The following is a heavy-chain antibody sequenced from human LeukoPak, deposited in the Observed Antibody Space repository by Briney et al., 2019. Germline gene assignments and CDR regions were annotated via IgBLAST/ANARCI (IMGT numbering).Heavy chain of an antibody. V-gene: IGHV3-21*01. CDR3: ARDLGYSSGWSPFDY. CDR2: ISSSSSYI. Sequence: GGSLRLSCAASGFTFSSYSMNWVRQAPGKGLEWVSSISSSSSYIYYADSVKGRFTISRDNSENTLYLQMNSLRAEDTAVYYCARDLGYSSGWSPFDYWGQGTLVTVSS. CDR1: GFTFSSYS. J-gene: IGHJ4*02. D-gene: IGHD6-19*01.